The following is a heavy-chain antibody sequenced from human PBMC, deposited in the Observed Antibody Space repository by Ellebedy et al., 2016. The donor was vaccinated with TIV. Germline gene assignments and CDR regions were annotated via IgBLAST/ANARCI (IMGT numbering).Heavy chain of an antibody. Sequence: GESLKISXAASGFTFSSYAMSWVRQAPGKGLEWVSAISGSGGSTYYADSVKGRFTISRDNSKNTLYLQMNSLRAEDTAVYYCAKEVRSGSYFDYWGQGTLVTVSS. CDR1: GFTFSSYA. J-gene: IGHJ4*02. V-gene: IGHV3-23*01. CDR3: AKEVRSGSYFDY. CDR2: ISGSGGST. D-gene: IGHD1-26*01.